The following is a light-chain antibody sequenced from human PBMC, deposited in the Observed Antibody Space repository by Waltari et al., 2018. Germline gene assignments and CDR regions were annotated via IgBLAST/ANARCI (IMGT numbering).Light chain of an antibody. Sequence: EIVLTQSPGTLSLSPGERATLSCRASQRVTGSSLAWYQQKPGQAPRLLIYGASSRATGVPDRFGGSGSGTDFTLTISRLEPEDFAMYYCQQFGGSPPYTFGQGTKVEMK. J-gene: IGKJ2*01. CDR2: GAS. CDR1: QRVTGSS. V-gene: IGKV3-20*01. CDR3: QQFGGSPPYT.